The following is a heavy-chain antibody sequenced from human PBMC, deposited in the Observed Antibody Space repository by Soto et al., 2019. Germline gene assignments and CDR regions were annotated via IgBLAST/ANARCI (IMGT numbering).Heavy chain of an antibody. J-gene: IGHJ1*01. V-gene: IGHV1-2*02. CDR1: GYSFTGYY. D-gene: IGHD3-22*01. Sequence: GASVKVSCKTSGYSFTGYYIHWVRQAPGQGLEWMGWINPNSGATLYARKFQGRVIVSRDTSINTAFMELSSLSSDDTAVYYCARGPFKYDSSGYYVYWGQGTLVTVSS. CDR3: ARGPFKYDSSGYYVY. CDR2: INPNSGAT.